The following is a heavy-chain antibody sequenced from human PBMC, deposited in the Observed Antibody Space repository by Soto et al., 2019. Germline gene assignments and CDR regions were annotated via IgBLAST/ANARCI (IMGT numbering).Heavy chain of an antibody. D-gene: IGHD2-15*01. J-gene: IGHJ6*02. Sequence: GGSLRLSCAASGFTVSSNYMSWVRQAPGKGLEWVSVIYSGGSTYYADSVKGRFTISRDNSKNTLYLQMNSLRAEDTAVYYCATVGGRGLYYYYGMDVWGQGTTVTVSS. CDR1: GFTVSSNY. V-gene: IGHV3-53*01. CDR3: ATVGGRGLYYYYGMDV. CDR2: IYSGGST.